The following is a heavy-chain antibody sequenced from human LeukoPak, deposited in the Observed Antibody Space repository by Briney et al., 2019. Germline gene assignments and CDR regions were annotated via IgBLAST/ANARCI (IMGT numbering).Heavy chain of an antibody. V-gene: IGHV4-39*01. D-gene: IGHD2-2*01. CDR3: ARPLIVVVPAAMGSDAFDI. CDR1: GGSISSSSYY. CDR2: IDYSGST. J-gene: IGHJ3*02. Sequence: SETLSLTCTVSGGSISSSSYYWGWIRQPPGKGLEWIGSIDYSGSTYYNPSLKSRVTISVDTSKNQFSLKLSSVTAADTAVYYCARPLIVVVPAAMGSDAFDIWGQGTMVTVSS.